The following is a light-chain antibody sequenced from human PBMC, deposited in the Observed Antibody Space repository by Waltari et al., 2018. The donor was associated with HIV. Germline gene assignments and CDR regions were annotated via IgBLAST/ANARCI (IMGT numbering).Light chain of an antibody. J-gene: IGLJ3*02. Sequence: QSVLTQPPSASGTPGQRVTISCSGSSSNIGTNRVNWYQQLPGTAPKLLIYSNHQRPSGVPDRFSGSKSGTSASLAISGLQSEDEADYFCAAWDDSLNGPVFGGGTKLTVL. CDR2: SNH. CDR1: SSNIGTNR. CDR3: AAWDDSLNGPV. V-gene: IGLV1-44*01.